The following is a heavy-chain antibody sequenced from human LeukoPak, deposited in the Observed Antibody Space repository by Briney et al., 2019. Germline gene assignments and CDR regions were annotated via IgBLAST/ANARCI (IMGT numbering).Heavy chain of an antibody. CDR3: ARESTPLF. Sequence: PGGSLRLSCAASGFAFSGTAMSWVRQDPRKGLEWVSVISRTGDDIEYADSVKGRFTITRDNSNNIVYLQMNNLRAEDTAVYYCARESTPLFWGQGVRVTVSS. J-gene: IGHJ4*02. CDR2: ISRTGDDI. V-gene: IGHV3-23*01. CDR1: GFAFSGTA.